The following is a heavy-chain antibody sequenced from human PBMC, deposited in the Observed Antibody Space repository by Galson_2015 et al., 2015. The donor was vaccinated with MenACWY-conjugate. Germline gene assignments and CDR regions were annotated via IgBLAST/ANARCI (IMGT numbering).Heavy chain of an antibody. J-gene: IGHJ6*03. V-gene: IGHV3-33*01. CDR3: ARTPYTSETLSLTCAVYGGSFSGYYWSWIRQPPGKGLEWIVNSYYSDSTYY. Sequence: SLRLSCAASGFTFSNYGMHWVRQAPGKGLEWVTVIWYDGSKKYYADSVKGRFTISRDNSKSTLYLQMNSLRAEDTAVYYCARTPYTSETLSLTCAVYGGSFSGYYWSWIRQPPGKGLEWIVNSYYSDSTYY. CDR1: GFTFSNYG. D-gene: IGHD3-9*01. CDR2: IWYDGSKK.